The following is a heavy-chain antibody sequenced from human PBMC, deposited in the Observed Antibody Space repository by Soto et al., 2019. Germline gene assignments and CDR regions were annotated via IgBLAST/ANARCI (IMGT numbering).Heavy chain of an antibody. CDR2: IKSRTDGGTT. CDR1: GFTLSNAW. CDR3: SVVPLYYYYGMDV. D-gene: IGHD6-6*01. J-gene: IGHJ6*02. Sequence: EVQLVESGGGLVKPGGSLRLSCAASGFTLSNAWMNWVRQAPGKGLEWVGRIKSRTDGGTTDYAAPVKGRFTISRDDSKNTLYLQVNSLKTEDTAVYYCSVVPLYYYYGMDVWGQGTTVTVSS. V-gene: IGHV3-15*07.